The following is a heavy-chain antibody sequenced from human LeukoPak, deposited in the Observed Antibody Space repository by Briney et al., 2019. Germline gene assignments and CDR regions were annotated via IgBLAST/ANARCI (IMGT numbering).Heavy chain of an antibody. Sequence: PSETLSLTCAVSGGSISSSNWWSWVRQPPGKGLEWIGEIYHSGTTNYNPSLKSRVTISVDKSKNQFSLKLSSVTAADTAVYYCASQYSSSWSFDYWGRGTLVTVSS. CDR1: GGSISSSNW. D-gene: IGHD6-13*01. CDR2: IYHSGTT. V-gene: IGHV4-4*02. J-gene: IGHJ4*02. CDR3: ASQYSSSWSFDY.